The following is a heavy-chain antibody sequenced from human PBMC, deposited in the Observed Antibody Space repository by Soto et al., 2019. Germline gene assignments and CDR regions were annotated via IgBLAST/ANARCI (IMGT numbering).Heavy chain of an antibody. D-gene: IGHD2-15*01. CDR1: GYPFTKSG. CDR2: ISTYNGDR. Sequence: ASVKVSSRASGYPFTKSGITRVRLAPGQRLEWMGWISTYNGDRKYAQKFQDRVTMTTDTSTSTAYMELRSLRSDDTAVYYCARDPVIVKLRHTVDHLFNPWGQGTLVTVSS. V-gene: IGHV1-18*01. CDR3: ARDPVIVKLRHTVDHLFNP. J-gene: IGHJ5*02.